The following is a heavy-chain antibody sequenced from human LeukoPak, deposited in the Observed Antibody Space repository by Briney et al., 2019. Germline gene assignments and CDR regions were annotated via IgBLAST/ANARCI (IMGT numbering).Heavy chain of an antibody. D-gene: IGHD2-2*01. CDR2: ISAYNGNT. J-gene: IGHJ3*02. CDR3: ARERGDIVVVPAANDAFDI. V-gene: IGHV1-18*01. CDR1: GYTFTSYG. Sequence: ASVKVSCKASGYTFTSYGISWVRQAPGQGLEWMGWISAYNGNTNYAQKFQGRVTMTRDMSTSTVYMELSSLRSEDTAVYYCARERGDIVVVPAANDAFDIWGQGTMVTVSS.